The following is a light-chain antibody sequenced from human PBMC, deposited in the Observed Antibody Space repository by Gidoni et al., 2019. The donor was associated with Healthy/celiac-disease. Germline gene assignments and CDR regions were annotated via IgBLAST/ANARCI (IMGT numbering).Light chain of an antibody. Sequence: EIVLTQSPGTLSLSPGERATLSCRASQSVSNTYLAWYQQKPGQAPRLLIYGASSRASGILDRFSGSGSGTDFTLTISRLEPEDFAVYYCQQYGRSPYTLGQXTKLEIK. CDR3: QQYGRSPYT. J-gene: IGKJ2*01. V-gene: IGKV3-20*01. CDR1: QSVSNTY. CDR2: GAS.